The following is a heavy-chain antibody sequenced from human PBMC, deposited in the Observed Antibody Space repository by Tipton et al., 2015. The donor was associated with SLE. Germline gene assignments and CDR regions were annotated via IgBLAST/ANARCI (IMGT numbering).Heavy chain of an antibody. CDR2: ISDGGGT. CDR3: ARGMLTWRGAILGVDV. D-gene: IGHD2-8*01. Sequence: TLSLTCSVSGGSISSHHWIWIRQPPGKGLEWIGYISDGGGTNYNPSLKSRVTISVDTAKNQFSLKLTSVTAADTAVYYCARGMLTWRGAILGVDVWGQGTTVNVSS. CDR1: GGSISSHH. V-gene: IGHV4-59*08. J-gene: IGHJ6*02.